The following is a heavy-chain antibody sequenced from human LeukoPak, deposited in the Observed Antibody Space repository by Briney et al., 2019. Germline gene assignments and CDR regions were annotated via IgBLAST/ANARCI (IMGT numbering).Heavy chain of an antibody. Sequence: GGSLRLTCAASGFTFSSYGMHWVRQAPGKGLEWVAVIWYGGSNKYYADSVKGRFTISRDNSKNTLYLQMNSLRAEDTAVYYCARREDIVVVPAAMGGGFDYWGQGTLVTVSS. V-gene: IGHV3-33*01. CDR2: IWYGGSNK. D-gene: IGHD2-2*01. J-gene: IGHJ4*02. CDR1: GFTFSSYG. CDR3: ARREDIVVVPAAMGGGFDY.